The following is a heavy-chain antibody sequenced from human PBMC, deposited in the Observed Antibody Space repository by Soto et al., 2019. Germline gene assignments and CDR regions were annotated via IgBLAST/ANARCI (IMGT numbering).Heavy chain of an antibody. Sequence: GGSLRLSCAVSGFTFSSSEMYWVRQAPGKGLEWISYIHPSGQPIFYADSVKGRFTITRDNANNSLFLQMNSLRAEDTAVYYCARRASRWGQGTMVTVSS. CDR3: ARRASR. J-gene: IGHJ3*01. D-gene: IGHD1-26*01. CDR1: GFTFSSSE. CDR2: IHPSGQPI. V-gene: IGHV3-48*03.